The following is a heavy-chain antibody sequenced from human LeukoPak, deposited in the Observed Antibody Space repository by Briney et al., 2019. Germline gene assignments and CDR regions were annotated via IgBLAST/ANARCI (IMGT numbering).Heavy chain of an antibody. Sequence: PSQTLSLTCTVSGGSISSGDYYWSWIRQPPGKGLEWIGYIYYSGSTYYNPSLKSLVTISVDTSKNQFSLKLSSVTAADTAVYYCARAVVWGSYRPLDYWGQGTLVTVSS. V-gene: IGHV4-30-4*01. CDR1: GGSISSGDYY. J-gene: IGHJ4*02. CDR2: IYYSGST. D-gene: IGHD3-16*02. CDR3: ARAVVWGSYRPLDY.